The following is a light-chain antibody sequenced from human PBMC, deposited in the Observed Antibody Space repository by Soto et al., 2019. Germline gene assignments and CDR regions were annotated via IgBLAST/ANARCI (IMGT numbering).Light chain of an antibody. V-gene: IGKV3-20*01. Sequence: EIVMRQXPATLSVSPGEGATLSCRASQSVSSKLAWYQQKPGQAPRLLIFGASIRDTGLPDRFSGSGSGTDFTLTISRLEPEDFAVYYCQQYGSSPPITFGQGTRLEIK. CDR3: QQYGSSPPIT. CDR2: GAS. J-gene: IGKJ5*01. CDR1: QSVSSK.